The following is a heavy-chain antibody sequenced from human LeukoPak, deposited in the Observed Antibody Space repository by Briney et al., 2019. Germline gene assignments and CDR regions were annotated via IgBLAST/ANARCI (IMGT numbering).Heavy chain of an antibody. CDR1: RFTFSDYY. Sequence: GGSLRLSCAASRFTFSDYYMSWIRQAPGKGLEWVSYISSSGSTIYYADSVKGRFTISRDNAKNSLYLQMNSLRAEDTAVYYCARTGYYDSSGYSDVDYWGQGTLVTVSS. J-gene: IGHJ4*02. CDR2: ISSSGSTI. D-gene: IGHD3-22*01. V-gene: IGHV3-11*01. CDR3: ARTGYYDSSGYSDVDY.